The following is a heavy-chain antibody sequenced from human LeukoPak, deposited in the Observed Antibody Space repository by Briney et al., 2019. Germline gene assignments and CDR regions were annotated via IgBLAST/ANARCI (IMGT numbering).Heavy chain of an antibody. CDR3: TRSYLSGWYYFDY. CDR1: GFTFSSYA. J-gene: IGHJ4*02. V-gene: IGHV3-33*01. CDR2: IWYDGSNK. Sequence: GGSLRLSCATSGFTFSSYAMHWVRQAPGKGLEWVAVIWYDGSNKYYADSVKGRITISRDNSKNTVYLQMNSLRAEDTAVYSCTRSYLSGWYYFDYWGQGTLVTVSS. D-gene: IGHD6-19*01.